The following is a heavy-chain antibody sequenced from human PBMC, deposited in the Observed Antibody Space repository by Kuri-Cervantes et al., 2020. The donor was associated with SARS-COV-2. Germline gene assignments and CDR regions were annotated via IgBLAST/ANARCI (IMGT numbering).Heavy chain of an antibody. V-gene: IGHV3-43D*03. CDR2: ITWDGYNT. CDR3: AKVFGVGSNIKYFDY. D-gene: IGHD2/OR15-2a*01. CDR1: GFTVGDYG. J-gene: IGHJ4*02. Sequence: GESLKISCSAAGFTVGDYGMYWVRQAPGKGLERVSSITWDGYNTFYADSVKGRFTMSRDSSKNSLYLQMSSLRVEDTALYFCAKVFGVGSNIKYFDYWGQGTVVTVSS.